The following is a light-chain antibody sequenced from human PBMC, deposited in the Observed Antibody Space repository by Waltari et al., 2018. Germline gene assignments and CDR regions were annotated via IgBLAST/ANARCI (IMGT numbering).Light chain of an antibody. CDR1: SSNLGAGYD. Sequence: QSVLTQPPSVSGAPGQRVTISCTGSSSNLGAGYDVHWYQHFPGAGPKRSIDSDPHRPSGVPDRFSGSKSGTSASLAVTGLQADDEADYYCQSYDRSLSGSVFGGGTKLTVL. J-gene: IGLJ3*02. CDR2: SDP. CDR3: QSYDRSLSGSV. V-gene: IGLV1-40*01.